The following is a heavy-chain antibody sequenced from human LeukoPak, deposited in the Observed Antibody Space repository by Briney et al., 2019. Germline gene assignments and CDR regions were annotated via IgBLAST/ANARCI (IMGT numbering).Heavy chain of an antibody. Sequence: SQTLSLTCTVSGGSISSGDYYWSWIRQHPGKGLEWIGYIYYSGGTYYNPSLKSRVTISVDTSKNQFSLKLSSVTAADTAVYYCARSPRNDFWSGYSDLAWFDPWGQGTLVTVSS. J-gene: IGHJ5*02. V-gene: IGHV4-31*03. CDR2: IYYSGGT. CDR3: ARSPRNDFWSGYSDLAWFDP. CDR1: GGSISSGDYY. D-gene: IGHD3-3*01.